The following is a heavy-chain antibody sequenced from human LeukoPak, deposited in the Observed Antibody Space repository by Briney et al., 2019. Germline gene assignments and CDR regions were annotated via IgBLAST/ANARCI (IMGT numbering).Heavy chain of an antibody. V-gene: IGHV4-38-2*02. CDR3: ARLNYYGSGSYYNEYYFDY. Sequence: MASETLSLTCTVSGYSISSGYYWGWIRQPPGKGLECIGSIYHSGSTYYNPSLKSRVTISVDTSTNQFSLKLSSVTAADTAVYYCARLNYYGSGSYYNEYYFDYWGQGTLVTVSS. CDR2: IYHSGST. D-gene: IGHD3-10*01. CDR1: GYSISSGYY. J-gene: IGHJ4*02.